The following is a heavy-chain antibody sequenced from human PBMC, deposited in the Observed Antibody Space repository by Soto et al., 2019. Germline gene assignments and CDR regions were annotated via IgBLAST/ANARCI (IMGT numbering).Heavy chain of an antibody. CDR3: ARLGYCSGGTCPREYYYFMDV. CDR2: ISAYNGNT. Sequence: ASVKVSCKASGYTFTSYVISWVRQAPGQGLEWMGWISAYNGNTNYAQKLQGRVTMTTDTSTSTAYMELRSLRSDDTAVYYCARLGYCSGGTCPREYYYFMDVWGKGTTVTVSS. CDR1: GYTFTSYV. V-gene: IGHV1-18*01. D-gene: IGHD2-15*01. J-gene: IGHJ6*03.